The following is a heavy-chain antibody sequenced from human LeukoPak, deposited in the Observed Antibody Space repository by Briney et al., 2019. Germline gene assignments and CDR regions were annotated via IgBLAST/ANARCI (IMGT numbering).Heavy chain of an antibody. CDR1: GDSIGSYF. Sequence: SETLSLTCTVSGDSIGSYFWSWIRQSPGKGLEWIGHIYHSGSTNYNPSLKSRVTISVDRSRNQFSLKLSSVTAADTAVYYCARAVVVAATPSNWFDPWGQGTLVTVSS. CDR3: ARAVVVAATPSNWFDP. J-gene: IGHJ5*02. CDR2: IYHSGST. V-gene: IGHV4-59*12. D-gene: IGHD2-15*01.